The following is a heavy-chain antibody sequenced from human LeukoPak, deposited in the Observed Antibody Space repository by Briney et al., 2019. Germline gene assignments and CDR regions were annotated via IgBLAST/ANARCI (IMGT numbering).Heavy chain of an antibody. CDR1: EFTFSSYA. CDR3: ALSTDGHNWGLFGGRDAFDI. Sequence: PGGSLRLSCAASEFTFSSYAMSWVRQAPGKGLEWVSAISGSGGNTYYADSVKGRFTISRDNSKNTLYLQMNSLRAEDTAVYYCALSTDGHNWGLFGGRDAFDIWGQGTMVTVSS. D-gene: IGHD7-27*01. V-gene: IGHV3-23*01. J-gene: IGHJ3*02. CDR2: ISGSGGNT.